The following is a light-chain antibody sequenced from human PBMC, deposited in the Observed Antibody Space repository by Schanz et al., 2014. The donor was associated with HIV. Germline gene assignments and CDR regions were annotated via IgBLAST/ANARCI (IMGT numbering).Light chain of an antibody. V-gene: IGLV1-40*01. CDR2: ANT. Sequence: QSVLTQPPSVSGAPGQRVTISYTGSSSNIGAGYDVHWYQQLPGAAPKLLIYANTNRPSGVPDRFSGSKSGTSVSLAITDLQAEDEADYYCLSYDKSLSGPYVFGSGTKVTVL. CDR3: LSYDKSLSGPYV. J-gene: IGLJ1*01. CDR1: SSNIGAGYD.